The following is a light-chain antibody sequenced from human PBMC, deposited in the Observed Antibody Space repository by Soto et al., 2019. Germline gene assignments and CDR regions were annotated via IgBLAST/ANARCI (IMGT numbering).Light chain of an antibody. CDR1: RSDVGGYNY. CDR3: SSYTSSSTLYV. CDR2: EVS. J-gene: IGLJ1*01. Sequence: QSVLTKPASVSGSPGQSITISCTGTRSDVGGYNYVSWYQQHPGKAPKLMIYEVSNRPSGVSNRFSGSKSGNTASLTISGLQAEDEADYYCSSYTSSSTLYVFGTGTKVTVL. V-gene: IGLV2-14*01.